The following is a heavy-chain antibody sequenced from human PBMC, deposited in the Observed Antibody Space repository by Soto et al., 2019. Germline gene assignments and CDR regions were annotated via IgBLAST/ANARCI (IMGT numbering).Heavy chain of an antibody. Sequence: PGESLKISCKGSGYIFTSHWIGWVRQMPGKGLEWMGIIYPGDSDTSYSPSFQGQVTISADTSLNTAYLQLNSLEASDTAMYYCARRDAFNFDYWGQGTLVTVSS. J-gene: IGHJ4*02. D-gene: IGHD2-2*01. CDR2: IYPGDSDT. V-gene: IGHV5-51*01. CDR3: ARRDAFNFDY. CDR1: GYIFTSHW.